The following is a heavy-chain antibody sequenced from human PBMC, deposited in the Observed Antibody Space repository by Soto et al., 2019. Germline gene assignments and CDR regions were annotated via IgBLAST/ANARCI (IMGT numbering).Heavy chain of an antibody. CDR1: GGSISSSSYY. D-gene: IGHD4-17*01. CDR2: ISFNGRT. Sequence: QLHLQESGPGLVKPSETLSLTFTVSGGSISSSSYYWGWIRQPPGKGLEWIGDISFNGRTYYNPYLKSRITIYVDTSKNQFSLRLTSVTAADTAVYCCARHHISSTSVHNWYFDLWGRGTLVTVYS. V-gene: IGHV4-39*01. J-gene: IGHJ2*01. CDR3: ARHHISSTSVHNWYFDL.